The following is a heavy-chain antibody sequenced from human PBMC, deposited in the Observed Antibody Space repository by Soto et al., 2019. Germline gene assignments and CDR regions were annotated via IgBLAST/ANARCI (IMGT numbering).Heavy chain of an antibody. V-gene: IGHV1-69*02. CDR1: GGTFSSYT. J-gene: IGHJ6*03. Sequence: GASVKVSCKASGGTFSSYTISWVRQAPGQGLEWMGRIIPILGIANYAQKFQGRVTITADKSTSTAYMELSSLRSEDTAVYYCARGEIVATGDYYYYMDVWGKGTTVTVS. CDR2: IIPILGIA. D-gene: IGHD5-12*01. CDR3: ARGEIVATGDYYYYMDV.